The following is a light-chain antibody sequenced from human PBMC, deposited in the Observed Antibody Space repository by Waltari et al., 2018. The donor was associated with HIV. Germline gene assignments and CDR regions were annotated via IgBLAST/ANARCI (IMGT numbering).Light chain of an antibody. Sequence: QSALTQPPSAYGSPGQSVTISCTGISSEAGDDNYVPWYQQSPGKAPKFIIYEVSQRPSGVPDRFSGSKSGNTASLTVSGLQADDEADYYCSSYAGSSTWVFGGGTKLTVL. V-gene: IGLV2-8*01. CDR2: EVS. CDR1: SSEAGDDNY. J-gene: IGLJ3*02. CDR3: SSYAGSSTWV.